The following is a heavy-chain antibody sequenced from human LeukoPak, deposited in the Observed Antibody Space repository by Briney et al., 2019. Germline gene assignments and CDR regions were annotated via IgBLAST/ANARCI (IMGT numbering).Heavy chain of an antibody. CDR2: IYSGGST. Sequence: GGSLRLSCAASGFTVSSNHMSWVRQAPGKGLEWVSVIYSGGSTDYADSVKGRFTISRDNLKNTLYLQMHSLRAEDTAVYYCARGPAGYNWGQGTLVTFSS. V-gene: IGHV3-53*01. CDR1: GFTVSSNH. D-gene: IGHD1-1*01. J-gene: IGHJ4*02. CDR3: ARGPAGYN.